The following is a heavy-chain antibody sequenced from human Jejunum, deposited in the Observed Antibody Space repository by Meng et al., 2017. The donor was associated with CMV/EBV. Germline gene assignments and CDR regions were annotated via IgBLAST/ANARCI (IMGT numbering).Heavy chain of an antibody. Sequence: SPTYYWGWIRQPPGRGLEWIASIYYGGRTYYSPSLKSRVTISVDTSKNQFSLSLSSVTAADTAVYYCARDRVHFSDDYYYYGMDVWGLGTTVTVSS. CDR1: SPTYY. J-gene: IGHJ6*02. D-gene: IGHD1-1*01. V-gene: IGHV4-39*07. CDR3: ARDRVHFSDDYYYYGMDV. CDR2: IYYGGRT.